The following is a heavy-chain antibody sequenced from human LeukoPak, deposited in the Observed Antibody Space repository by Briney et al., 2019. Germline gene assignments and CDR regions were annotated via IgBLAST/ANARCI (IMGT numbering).Heavy chain of an antibody. Sequence: SVKVSCKASGGTFSSYAISWVRQAPGQGLEWMGGIIPIFGTANYAQKFQGRVTITADESTSTAYMELSSLRSEDTAVYYCARDTPSPTYSGYESFYYGMDVWGQGTTVTVSS. D-gene: IGHD5-12*01. J-gene: IGHJ6*02. V-gene: IGHV1-69*13. CDR2: IIPIFGTA. CDR3: ARDTPSPTYSGYESFYYGMDV. CDR1: GGTFSSYA.